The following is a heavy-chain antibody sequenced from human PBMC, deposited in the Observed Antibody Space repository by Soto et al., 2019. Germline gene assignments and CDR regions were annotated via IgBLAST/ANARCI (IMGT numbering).Heavy chain of an antibody. CDR2: IIPILGIA. D-gene: IGHD2-15*01. V-gene: IGHV1-69*02. CDR3: ASVGGVVLGHNWFDS. J-gene: IGHJ5*01. CDR1: GGTFSSYT. Sequence: SVKVSCKASGGTFSSYTISWVRQAPGQGLEWMGRIIPILGIANYAQKFQGRVTITADKSTSTAYMELSSLRSEDTAVYYSASVGGVVLGHNWFDSWGQGTXVTVSS.